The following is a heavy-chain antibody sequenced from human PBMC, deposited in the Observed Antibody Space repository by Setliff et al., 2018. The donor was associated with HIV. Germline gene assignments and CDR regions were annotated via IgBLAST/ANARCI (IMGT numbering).Heavy chain of an antibody. CDR2: MNPNSGNT. J-gene: IGHJ1*01. CDR3: ARGGGSSYLYDSRGSEYFQY. CDR1: GYTFSSYD. V-gene: IGHV1-8*02. Sequence: ASVKVSCKASGYTFSSYDINWVRQATGQGLEWMGWMNPNSGNTGYSQTFQGRVTMTRNTSIGTAYMELSSLTSEDTAVYYCARGGGSSYLYDSRGSEYFQYWGQGALVTVSS. D-gene: IGHD3-22*01.